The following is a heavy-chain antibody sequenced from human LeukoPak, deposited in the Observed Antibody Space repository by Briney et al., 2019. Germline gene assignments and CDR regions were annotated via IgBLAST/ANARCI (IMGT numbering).Heavy chain of an antibody. CDR1: GFTFSNAW. V-gene: IGHV3-15*01. Sequence: GGSLRLSCAASGFTFSNAWMSWVRQAPGKGREWVGRIKSKTDGGATDSDANVKGRFTISRDDSKNTMYLKMNSLKNEDTAVYYCTTGGGFHYWGQGTLVTVSS. CDR3: TTGGGFHY. CDR2: IKSKTDGGAT. J-gene: IGHJ4*02. D-gene: IGHD3-10*01.